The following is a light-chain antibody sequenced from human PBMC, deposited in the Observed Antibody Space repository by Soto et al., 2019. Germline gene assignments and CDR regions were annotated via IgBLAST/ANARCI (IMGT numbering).Light chain of an antibody. CDR1: QSVSNY. V-gene: IGKV3-11*01. Sequence: EIVLTQSPATLSLSPGERATLSCRASQSVSNYLAWYQQKPGQAPRLLIYDASNRATGIPARFSGSGSGTDFTPTISSLEPEDGAVSYCQQRSNSPPRTFGQGTRLDIK. J-gene: IGKJ5*01. CDR2: DAS. CDR3: QQRSNSPPRT.